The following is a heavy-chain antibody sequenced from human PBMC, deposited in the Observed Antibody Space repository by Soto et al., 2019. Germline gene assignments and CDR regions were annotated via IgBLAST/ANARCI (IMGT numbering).Heavy chain of an antibody. V-gene: IGHV3-11*01. CDR1: GFTFSDYY. CDR3: ARDNPYGSGSFDP. Sequence: QVQLVESGGGLVKPGGSLRLSCAASGFTFSDYYMYWIRQAPGKGLEWVSYISASGSTIYYADSVKGRFTISRDNTKDSVYLQMTSLRDEDTAVYFWARDNPYGSGSFDPWGQGTLVTVSS. D-gene: IGHD3-10*01. J-gene: IGHJ5*02. CDR2: ISASGSTI.